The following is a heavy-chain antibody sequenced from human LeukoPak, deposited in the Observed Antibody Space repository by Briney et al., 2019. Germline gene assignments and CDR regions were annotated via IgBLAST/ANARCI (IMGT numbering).Heavy chain of an antibody. V-gene: IGHV3-7*01. CDR2: IKQDGSEK. Sequence: HPGGSLRLSCVASGFTFSSRDWTTWVRQAPGKGLEWVANIKQDGSEKNYVDSVKGRFTISRDNAKNSLYLQMNSLRAEDTAVYFCARGSSNVAARNNWFDPWGQGTLVTVSS. D-gene: IGHD6-6*01. CDR3: ARGSSNVAARNNWFDP. CDR1: GFTFSSRDW. J-gene: IGHJ5*02.